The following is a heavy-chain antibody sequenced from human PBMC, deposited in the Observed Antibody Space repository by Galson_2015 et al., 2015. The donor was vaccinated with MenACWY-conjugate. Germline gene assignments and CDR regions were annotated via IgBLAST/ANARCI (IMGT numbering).Heavy chain of an antibody. CDR3: ARLRYSSGYWGNWFDP. Sequence: CAISGDSVSSNSAAWNWIRQSPSRGLEWLGRTYYRSKWYNDYAVSVKSRISINPDTSKNQLSLKLSSVTAADTAVYYCARLRYSSGYWGNWFDPWGQGTLVTVSS. J-gene: IGHJ5*02. CDR1: GDSVSSNSAA. V-gene: IGHV6-1*01. D-gene: IGHD3-22*01. CDR2: TYYRSKWYN.